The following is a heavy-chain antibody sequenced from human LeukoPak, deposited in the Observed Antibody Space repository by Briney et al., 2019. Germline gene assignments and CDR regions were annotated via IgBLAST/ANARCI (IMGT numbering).Heavy chain of an antibody. CDR2: ISSSSSYI. D-gene: IGHD6-19*01. CDR3: ASVAKAVAGTLDY. CDR1: GFTFSGHG. J-gene: IGHJ4*02. V-gene: IGHV3-21*01. Sequence: GGSLRLSCVASGFTFSGHGMHWVRQAPGKGLEWVSSISSSSSYIYYADSVKGRFTISRDNAKNSLYLQMNSLRAEDTAVYYCASVAKAVAGTLDYWGQGTLVTVSS.